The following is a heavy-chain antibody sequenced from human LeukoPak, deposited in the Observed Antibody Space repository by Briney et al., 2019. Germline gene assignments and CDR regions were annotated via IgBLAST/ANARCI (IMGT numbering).Heavy chain of an antibody. D-gene: IGHD3-16*01. Sequence: SETLSLTCAVYGGSFSGYYWSWIRQPPGKGLEWIGEINHSGSTNYNPSLKSRVTISVDTSKNQFSLKLSSVTAADTAVYYCARRRQFGTFGYWGQGTLVTDSS. J-gene: IGHJ4*02. CDR2: INHSGST. CDR3: ARRRQFGTFGY. CDR1: GGSFSGYY. V-gene: IGHV4-34*01.